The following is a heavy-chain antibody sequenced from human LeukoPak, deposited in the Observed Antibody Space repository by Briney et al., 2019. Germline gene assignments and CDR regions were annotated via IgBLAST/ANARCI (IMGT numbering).Heavy chain of an antibody. CDR3: ARTMTGAFFDY. V-gene: IGHV3-30*03. Sequence: GGSLRLSCAASGFTFSSYGMHWVRQAPGKGLEWVAVISYDGSNKYCADSVKGRFTISRDNSKNTLYLQINSLRAEDTAVYYCARTMTGAFFDYWGQGALVTVSS. J-gene: IGHJ4*02. CDR2: ISYDGSNK. CDR1: GFTFSSYG. D-gene: IGHD3-9*01.